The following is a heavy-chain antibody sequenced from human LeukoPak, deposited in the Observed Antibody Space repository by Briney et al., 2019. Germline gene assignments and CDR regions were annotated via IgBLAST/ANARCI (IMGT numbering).Heavy chain of an antibody. Sequence: GGSLRLSCAASGFTFSSYAMRWVRQAPGKGLEWVSAISGSGGSTYYADSVKGRFTISRDNSKNTLYLQMNSLRAEDTAVYYCAKVGSGSYFKLNYWGQGTLVTVSS. CDR3: AKVGSGSYFKLNY. J-gene: IGHJ4*02. V-gene: IGHV3-23*01. CDR2: ISGSGGST. CDR1: GFTFSSYA. D-gene: IGHD1-26*01.